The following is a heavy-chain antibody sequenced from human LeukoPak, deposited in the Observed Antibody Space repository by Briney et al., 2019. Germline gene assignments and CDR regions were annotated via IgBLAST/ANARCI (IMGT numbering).Heavy chain of an antibody. CDR2: TYASGHST. CDR1: GFPFSSYS. J-gene: IGHJ4*02. CDR3: AKDRVPDGRWSIDC. D-gene: IGHD4-23*01. V-gene: IGHV3-23*01. Sequence: GGSLRLSCAASGFPFSSYSMTWVRQAPGKGLEWVSSTYASGHSTFYADSVKGRFTISRDNSRNTLYLQMDGLRAEDTAIYYCAKDRVPDGRWSIDCWGQGALVTVSS.